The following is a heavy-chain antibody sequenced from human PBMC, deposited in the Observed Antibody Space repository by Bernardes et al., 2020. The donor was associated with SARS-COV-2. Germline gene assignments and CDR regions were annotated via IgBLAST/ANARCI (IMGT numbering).Heavy chain of an antibody. J-gene: IGHJ3*02. Sequence: GGSLRLSCAASGFTFSSYDMHWVRQATGKGLEWVSAIGTAGDTYYPGSVKGRFTISRENAKNSLYLQMNSLRAGETAVYYCARASTIFGVANDAFDIWGQGTMVTVSS. CDR1: GFTFSSYD. CDR3: ARASTIFGVANDAFDI. D-gene: IGHD3-3*01. V-gene: IGHV3-13*01. CDR2: IGTAGDT.